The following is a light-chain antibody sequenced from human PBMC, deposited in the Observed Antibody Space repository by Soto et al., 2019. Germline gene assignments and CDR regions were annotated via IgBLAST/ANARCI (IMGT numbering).Light chain of an antibody. J-gene: IGKJ1*01. CDR3: QQSINYPWT. CDR2: EAS. CDR1: QSVNFY. Sequence: DIQMTQSPSTLSASVGDRVTITCRASQSVNFYLAWYQQKPGRAPKLLIYEASNLERGVPSRFSGSGYGTEFTLTVSSLQPDVFATYYCQQSINYPWTFGQGTKVDIK. V-gene: IGKV1-5*03.